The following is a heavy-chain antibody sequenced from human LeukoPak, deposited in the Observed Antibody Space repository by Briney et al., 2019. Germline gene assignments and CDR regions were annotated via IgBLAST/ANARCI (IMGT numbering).Heavy chain of an antibody. CDR2: IGADNANT. Sequence: GASVKVSCKASGYTFVSYGISWVRQAPGQGLEWMGWIGADNANTNYAQKLQGRVTMTTDTSTNTAYMGLRSLTSDDTAVYFCARSGRTVTTHFDYWGQGTLVTVSS. CDR1: GYTFVSYG. D-gene: IGHD4-17*01. V-gene: IGHV1-18*01. CDR3: ARSGRTVTTHFDY. J-gene: IGHJ4*02.